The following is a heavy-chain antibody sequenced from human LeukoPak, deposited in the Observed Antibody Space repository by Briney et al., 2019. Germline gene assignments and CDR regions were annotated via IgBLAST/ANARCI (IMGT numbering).Heavy chain of an antibody. D-gene: IGHD3-22*01. CDR3: ARDDGSSGMDV. J-gene: IGHJ6*02. CDR2: INHSGST. Sequence: SETLSLTCAVYGGSFSGYYWSWIRQPPGKGLEWIGEINHSGSTNYNPSLKSRVTISVDTSKNQFSLKLSSVTAADTAAYYCARDDGSSGMDVWGQGITVTVSS. V-gene: IGHV4-34*01. CDR1: GGSFSGYY.